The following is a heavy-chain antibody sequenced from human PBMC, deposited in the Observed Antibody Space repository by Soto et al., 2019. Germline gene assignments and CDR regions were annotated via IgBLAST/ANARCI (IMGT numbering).Heavy chain of an antibody. CDR1: GFTFSNAW. V-gene: IGHV3-15*01. J-gene: IGHJ6*02. CDR2: IKSKTDGGTT. Sequence: EVQLVESGGGLVKPGGSLRLSCAASGFTFSNAWMGWVRQAPGKGLEWVGRIKSKTDGGTTDYAAPVKGRFTISRDDSKNTLYLQMNSLKTEDTAVYYCTTTKYYYYGMDVWGQGTTVTVSS. CDR3: TTTKYYYYGMDV.